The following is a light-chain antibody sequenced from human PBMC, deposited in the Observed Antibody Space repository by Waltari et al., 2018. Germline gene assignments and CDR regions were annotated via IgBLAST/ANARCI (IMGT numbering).Light chain of an antibody. CDR3: QQYNNWPYT. Sequence: EIVMTQSPATLSVSPGERATLPCRASQSVSSNLAWYQQKPGQAPRLLIYGASTSATGIPARFSGSGSWTEFTRTISSLQSEDFAVYYCQQYNNWPYTFGQGTKLEIK. J-gene: IGKJ2*01. CDR1: QSVSSN. CDR2: GAS. V-gene: IGKV3-15*01.